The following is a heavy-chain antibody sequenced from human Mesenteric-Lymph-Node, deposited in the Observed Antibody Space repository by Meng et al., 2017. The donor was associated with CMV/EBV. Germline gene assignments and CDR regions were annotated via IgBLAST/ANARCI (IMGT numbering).Heavy chain of an antibody. D-gene: IGHD1-26*01. CDR1: GGSFRGYY. J-gene: IGHJ3*02. CDR2: INDGGFT. V-gene: IGHV4-34*01. Sequence: TCVVHGGSFRGYYWTWIRQPPGKGLEWIAEINDGGFTNYSPSLKSRVTLSIEAPNRQLSLELTSVTAADTAVYYCARSWEAGNDAFEIWGPGTMVTVSS. CDR3: ARSWEAGNDAFEI.